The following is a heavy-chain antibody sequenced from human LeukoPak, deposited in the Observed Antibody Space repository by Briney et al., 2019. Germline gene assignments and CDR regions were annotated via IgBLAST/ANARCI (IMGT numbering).Heavy chain of an antibody. CDR1: GGSISSYY. J-gene: IGHJ4*02. V-gene: IGHV4-59*08. Sequence: SETLSLTCTVSGGSISSYYWSWIRQPPGKGLERIGDIYYSGSTNYNPSLKSRVTISVDTSKNQFSLRLSSVTAADTAVYYSARLASGSYGPLTPFDYWGQGTLVTVSS. CDR3: ARLASGSYGPLTPFDY. CDR2: IYYSGST. D-gene: IGHD1-26*01.